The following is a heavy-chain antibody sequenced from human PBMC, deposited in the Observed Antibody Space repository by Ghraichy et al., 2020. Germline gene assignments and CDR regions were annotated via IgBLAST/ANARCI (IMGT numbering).Heavy chain of an antibody. CDR2: FDPEDGET. V-gene: IGHV1-24*01. CDR3: ATPRRAWFGELFPDAFDI. J-gene: IGHJ3*02. D-gene: IGHD3-10*01. CDR1: GYTLTELS. Sequence: ASVKVSCKVSGYTLTELSMHWVRQAPGKGLEWMGGFDPEDGETIYAQKFQGRVTMTEDTSTDTAYMELSSLRSEDTAVYYCATPRRAWFGELFPDAFDIWGQGTMVTVSS.